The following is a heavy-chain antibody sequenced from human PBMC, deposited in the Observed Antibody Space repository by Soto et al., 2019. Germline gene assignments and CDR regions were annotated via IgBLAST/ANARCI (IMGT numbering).Heavy chain of an antibody. Sequence: QVQLVESGGGVVQPGRSLRLSCAASGFTFSSYGMHWVRQAPGEGLEWVAVIWYDGSNKYYADSVKGRFTISRDNTKNTLYLQMNSLRAEDTAVYYCAREYCSGGRCYYYGMDVWGQGTTVTVAS. J-gene: IGHJ6*02. CDR1: GFTFSSYG. CDR3: AREYCSGGRCYYYGMDV. CDR2: IWYDGSNK. D-gene: IGHD2-15*01. V-gene: IGHV3-33*01.